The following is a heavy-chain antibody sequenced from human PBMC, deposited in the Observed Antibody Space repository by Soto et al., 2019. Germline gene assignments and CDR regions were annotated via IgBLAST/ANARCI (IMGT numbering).Heavy chain of an antibody. Sequence: QVHLQESGPRLVKPSQTLSLTCSVSGGSISTSGYYWGWIRQHPGEGLEWIGHIFYSGSTYYNPSLKSRVTISADTSKNQFSLKMTSVTAADTAVYYCASGDSTRWYGFDPWGQGTLVTVSS. CDR1: GGSISTSGYY. D-gene: IGHD2-8*01. CDR3: ASGDSTRWYGFDP. V-gene: IGHV4-31*03. CDR2: IFYSGST. J-gene: IGHJ5*02.